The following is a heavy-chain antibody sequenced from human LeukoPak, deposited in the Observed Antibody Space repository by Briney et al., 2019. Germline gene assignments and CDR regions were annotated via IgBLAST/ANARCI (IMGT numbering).Heavy chain of an antibody. CDR1: GFAFSNSW. CDR3: ARDSGHGGIFDY. J-gene: IGHJ4*02. D-gene: IGHD3-16*01. Sequence: PGGSLRLSCAASGFAFSNSWMTWVRQAPGKGLEWVANINHDGSEKYYVDSMKGRFTISRDNVKNSLYVQVNSLRAEDTAVYYCARDSGHGGIFDYWGQGTLVTVSS. V-gene: IGHV3-7*01. CDR2: INHDGSEK.